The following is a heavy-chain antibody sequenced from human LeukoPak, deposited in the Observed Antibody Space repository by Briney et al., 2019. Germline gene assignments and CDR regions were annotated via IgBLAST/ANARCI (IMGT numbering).Heavy chain of an antibody. J-gene: IGHJ4*02. D-gene: IGHD1-1*01. V-gene: IGHV3-33*05. CDR2: IQNDASTR. CDR1: GFIFSHYG. CDR3: ARSLTTLTYEGY. Sequence: GGSLRLSCTASGFIFSHYGMHWVRQAPGKGLEWVAVIQNDASTRNYVDSVKGRFTISRDNSENTVFLQMDSLRAEDTAIYYCARSLTTLTYEGYWGQGTLVTVSS.